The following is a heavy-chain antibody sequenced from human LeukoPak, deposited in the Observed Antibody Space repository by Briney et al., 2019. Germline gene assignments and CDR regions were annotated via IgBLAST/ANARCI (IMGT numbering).Heavy chain of an antibody. Sequence: GSVKVSCQASGYAFPSYGISWVRQAPGQGLEWMGWISAYNGNTNYAQKLQGRVTMTTDTSTSTAYMELRSLRSDDTAVYYCARDGEDCSGGSCYFADYYYGMDVWGQGTTVTVSS. V-gene: IGHV1-18*01. CDR1: GYAFPSYG. J-gene: IGHJ6*02. D-gene: IGHD2-15*01. CDR2: ISAYNGNT. CDR3: ARDGEDCSGGSCYFADYYYGMDV.